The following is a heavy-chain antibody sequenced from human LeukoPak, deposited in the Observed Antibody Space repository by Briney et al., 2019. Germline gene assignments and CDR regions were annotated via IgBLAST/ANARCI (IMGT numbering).Heavy chain of an antibody. CDR3: ARSLGATGRFDI. Sequence: GASVKVSCKASGGTFSSYAISWVRQAPGQGLEWMGGIIPIFGTANYAQKFQGRVTITTDESTSTAYMELSSLRSEDTAVYYCARSLGATGRFDIWGQGTMVTVSS. CDR1: GGTFSSYA. CDR2: IIPIFGTA. V-gene: IGHV1-69*05. D-gene: IGHD1-26*01. J-gene: IGHJ3*02.